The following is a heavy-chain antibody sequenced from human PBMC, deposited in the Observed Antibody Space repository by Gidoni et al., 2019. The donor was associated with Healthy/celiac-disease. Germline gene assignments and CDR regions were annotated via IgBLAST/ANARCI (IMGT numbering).Heavy chain of an antibody. CDR1: GFTFDDYS. V-gene: IGHV3-9*01. CDR2: ISWNSGSI. D-gene: IGHD6-13*01. J-gene: IGHJ6*02. Sequence: EVQLVESGGGLVQPGRSLRLSCAASGFTFDDYSMHWVRQAPGKGLGWVSGISWNSGSIGYADSVKGRFTISRDNAKNSLYLQMNSLRAEDTALYYCAKGPGIAAAGTYYYYYYGMDVWGQGTTVTVSS. CDR3: AKGPGIAAAGTYYYYYYGMDV.